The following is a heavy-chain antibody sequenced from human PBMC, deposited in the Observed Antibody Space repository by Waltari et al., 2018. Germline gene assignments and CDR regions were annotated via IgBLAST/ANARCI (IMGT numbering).Heavy chain of an antibody. CDR2: MNPNSGGT. Sequence: QVQLVQSGAEVKKPGASVKVSCKASGYTFTSYDINWVRQATGQGLEWMGWMNPNSGGTNYAQKFQGRFTMTRDTSISTAYMELSRLRSDDTAVYYCARDLYYDSSRNAFDIWGQGTMVTVSS. CDR3: ARDLYYDSSRNAFDI. D-gene: IGHD3-22*01. V-gene: IGHV1-2*02. J-gene: IGHJ3*02. CDR1: GYTFTSYD.